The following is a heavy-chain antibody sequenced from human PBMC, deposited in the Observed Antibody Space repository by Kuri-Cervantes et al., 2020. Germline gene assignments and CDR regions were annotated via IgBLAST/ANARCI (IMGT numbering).Heavy chain of an antibody. V-gene: IGHV3-30-3*01. CDR1: GFTFSSYA. D-gene: IGHD3-10*01. CDR3: AKVLWFGELLSDAFDI. J-gene: IGHJ3*02. Sequence: GGSLRPPCAASGFTFSSYAMHWVRQAPGKGLEWVAVISYDGSNKYYADSVKGRFTISRDNSKNTLYLQMNSLRAEDTAVYYCAKVLWFGELLSDAFDIWGQGTTVTVSS. CDR2: ISYDGSNK.